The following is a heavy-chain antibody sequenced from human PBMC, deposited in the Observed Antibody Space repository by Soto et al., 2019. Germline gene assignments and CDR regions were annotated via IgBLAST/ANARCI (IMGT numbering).Heavy chain of an antibody. D-gene: IGHD5-12*01. CDR1: GGSVGSGGYY. CDR3: ARSPLGYAFDM. Sequence: PSETLSLTCTVAGGSVGSGGYYWSWIRQHPGKGLQWIGYIYNSGRTYYNPSLKSRVTISVDTSKNHFSLNLNSVTGADTAVYYCARSPLGYAFDMWGQGTMVTVSS. V-gene: IGHV4-31*03. CDR2: IYNSGRT. J-gene: IGHJ3*02.